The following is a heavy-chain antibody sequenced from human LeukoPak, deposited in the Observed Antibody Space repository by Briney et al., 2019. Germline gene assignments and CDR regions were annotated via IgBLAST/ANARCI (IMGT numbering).Heavy chain of an antibody. CDR1: GGSFSGYY. CDR3: ASHHATIIAAAGPDDY. CDR2: INHSGST. D-gene: IGHD6-13*01. Sequence: SETLSLTCAVYGGSFSGYYWSWIRQPPGKGLEWIGEINHSGSTNYNPSLKSRVTISVDTSKNQFSLKLSSVTAADTAVYYCASHHATIIAAAGPDDYWGQGTLVTVSS. J-gene: IGHJ4*02. V-gene: IGHV4-34*01.